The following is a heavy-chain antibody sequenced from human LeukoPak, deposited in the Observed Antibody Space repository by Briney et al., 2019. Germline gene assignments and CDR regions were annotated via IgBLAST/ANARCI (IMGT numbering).Heavy chain of an antibody. V-gene: IGHV3-30-3*01. CDR3: ARDNGVTAVAGHFDY. Sequence: PGGSLRLSCAASGFTFSRYAMHWVRQAPGKGLEWVAVISYDGSNKYYADSVKGRFTISRDNSKNTLHLLMNSLRAEDTAVYYCARDNGVTAVAGHFDYWGQGTLVTVSS. D-gene: IGHD6-19*01. CDR2: ISYDGSNK. CDR1: GFTFSRYA. J-gene: IGHJ4*02.